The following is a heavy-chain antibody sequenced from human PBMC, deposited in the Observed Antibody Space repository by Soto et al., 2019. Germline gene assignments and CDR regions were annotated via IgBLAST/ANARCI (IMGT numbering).Heavy chain of an antibody. CDR2: ISAHNGNT. V-gene: IGHV1-18*01. CDR1: GYTFTSYG. Sequence: ASVKVSCKASGYTFTSYGISWVRQAPGQGLEWMGWISAHNGNTKYAQKLQGRVTMTTDTSTSTAYMELRSLRSDDTAVYYCARDPRIATINWFDPWGHGTLVTVSS. J-gene: IGHJ5*02. D-gene: IGHD6-13*01. CDR3: ARDPRIATINWFDP.